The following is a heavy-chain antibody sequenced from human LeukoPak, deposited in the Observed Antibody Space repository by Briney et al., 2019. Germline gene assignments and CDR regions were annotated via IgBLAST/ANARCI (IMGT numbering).Heavy chain of an antibody. CDR1: GFTFSSYA. CDR3: ANSWGSGSFLGKVHNDY. D-gene: IGHD3-10*01. CDR2: ISGSGGST. Sequence: PGGSLRLSCAASGFTFSSYAMSWVRQAPGKGLEWVSAISGSGGSTYYADSVKGRFTISRDNSKNTLYLQMNSLRAEDTAVYYCANSWGSGSFLGKVHNDYWGQGTLVTVSS. V-gene: IGHV3-23*01. J-gene: IGHJ4*02.